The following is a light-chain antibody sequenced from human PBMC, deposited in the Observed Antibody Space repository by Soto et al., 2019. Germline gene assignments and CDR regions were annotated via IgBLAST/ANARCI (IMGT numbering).Light chain of an antibody. CDR3: TSYAGSNTFVV. CDR1: SSDVGGYNY. Sequence: QSALTQPPSASGSSGQSVAISCTGTSSDVGGYNYVSWYQQHPGKAPKLMIYEVTKRPSGVPDRFSGSKSGNTASLTVSVLQAEDEADYYCTSYAGSNTFVVYGGGTKLTVL. V-gene: IGLV2-8*01. CDR2: EVT. J-gene: IGLJ3*02.